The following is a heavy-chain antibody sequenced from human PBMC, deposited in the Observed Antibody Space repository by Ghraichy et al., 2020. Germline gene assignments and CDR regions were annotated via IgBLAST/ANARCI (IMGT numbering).Heavy chain of an antibody. D-gene: IGHD3-10*01. Sequence: GGSLRLSCAASGFAFLSYGINWVRQAPGKGLEWVAHISANSYNIYYADSVKGRFTISRDDAKKSLYLQMSSLRGEDAAVYYCARDRDWGSGRGPSNGMDVWGQGTTVAVSS. V-gene: IGHV3-21*01. J-gene: IGHJ6*02. CDR2: ISANSYNI. CDR1: GFAFLSYG. CDR3: ARDRDWGSGRGPSNGMDV.